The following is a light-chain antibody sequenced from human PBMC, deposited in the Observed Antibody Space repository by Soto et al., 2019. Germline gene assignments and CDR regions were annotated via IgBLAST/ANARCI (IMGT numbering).Light chain of an antibody. Sequence: QPVLTQPPSASGTPGQRVTISCSGTSSNIESNYVYWYQQLPGSAPKLLIYRNDQRPSGVPDRFSGSKSGTSASLAISGLRSEDEADYYCAAWDDSLSALVFGGGTQLTV. CDR3: AAWDDSLSALV. V-gene: IGLV1-47*01. J-gene: IGLJ3*02. CDR2: RND. CDR1: SSNIESNY.